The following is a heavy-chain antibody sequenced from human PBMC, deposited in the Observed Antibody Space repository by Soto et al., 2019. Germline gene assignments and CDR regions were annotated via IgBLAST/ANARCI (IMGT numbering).Heavy chain of an antibody. CDR3: AAHDPGARFDP. D-gene: IGHD1-1*01. Sequence: QVQLVQSEAEVKKPGASVKVSCKAPGYIFTAYFMHWVRQAPGQRLEWMGWINPNNGATHYGLSFHGMVTIASDTSISTAYMELSSLRSDDTAVYYCAAHDPGARFDPWGQGTLGSVAS. V-gene: IGHV1-2*02. J-gene: IGHJ5*02. CDR1: GYIFTAYF. CDR2: INPNNGAT.